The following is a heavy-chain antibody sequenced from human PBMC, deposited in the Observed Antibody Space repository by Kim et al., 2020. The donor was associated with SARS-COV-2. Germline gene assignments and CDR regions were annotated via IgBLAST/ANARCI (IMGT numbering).Heavy chain of an antibody. Sequence: YSQTIQGTVTITRDTSATTAYMELSSLTSKDTVVYYCAREGSGSYNWLDTWGQGTLVTVSS. J-gene: IGHJ5*02. D-gene: IGHD3-10*01. CDR3: AREGSGSYNWLDT. V-gene: IGHV1-3*01.